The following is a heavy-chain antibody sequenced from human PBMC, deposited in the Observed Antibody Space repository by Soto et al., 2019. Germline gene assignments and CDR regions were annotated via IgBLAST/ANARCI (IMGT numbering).Heavy chain of an antibody. J-gene: IGHJ4*02. D-gene: IGHD1-26*01. V-gene: IGHV3-33*01. CDR2: IWYDGSNK. CDR3: ARDHSGTYVGYLDY. Sequence: GGSLRLSCAASGFTFSSYGMHWVRQAPGKGLEWVAVIWYDGSNKYYADSVKGRFTISRDNSKNTLYLQMNSLRAEDTAVYYCARDHSGTYVGYLDYWGQGTLVTVSS. CDR1: GFTFSSYG.